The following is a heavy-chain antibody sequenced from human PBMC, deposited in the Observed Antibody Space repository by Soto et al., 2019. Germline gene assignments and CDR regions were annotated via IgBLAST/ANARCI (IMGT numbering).Heavy chain of an antibody. CDR3: AKDARGYSYGYFDY. J-gene: IGHJ4*02. Sequence: SETLSLTCAVYGGSFSGYYWSWIRQPPGKGLEWIGEINHSGSTNYNPSLKSRVTISVDTSKNQFSLKLSSVTAADTAVYYCAKDARGYSYGYFDYWGQGTLVTVSS. V-gene: IGHV4-34*01. CDR2: INHSGST. D-gene: IGHD5-18*01. CDR1: GGSFSGYY.